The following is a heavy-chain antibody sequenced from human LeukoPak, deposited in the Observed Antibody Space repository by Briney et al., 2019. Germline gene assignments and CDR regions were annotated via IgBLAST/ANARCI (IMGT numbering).Heavy chain of an antibody. CDR1: GFTVSSNY. Sequence: PGGSLRLSCAASGFTVSSNYMSWVRQAPGKGLEWVSVIYSGGSTYYADSVKGRFTISRDNSKNTLYLQMNSLRAEDTAAYYCARNGSYSAFDYWGQGTLVTVSS. D-gene: IGHD1-26*01. V-gene: IGHV3-53*01. CDR3: ARNGSYSAFDY. J-gene: IGHJ4*02. CDR2: IYSGGST.